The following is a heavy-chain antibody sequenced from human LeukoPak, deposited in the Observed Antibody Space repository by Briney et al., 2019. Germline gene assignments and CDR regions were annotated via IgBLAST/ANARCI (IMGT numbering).Heavy chain of an antibody. CDR2: ISSSGSTI. V-gene: IGHV3-48*03. J-gene: IGHJ4*02. CDR1: GFTFSSYE. CDR3: ARVSYHYDSSGYSYYFDY. Sequence: GGSLRLSCAASGFTFSSYEMNWVCQAPGKGLEWVSYISSSGSTIYYADSVKGRFTISRDNAKNSLYLQMNTLRAKDTAVYYCARVSYHYDSSGYSYYFDYWGQGTLVIVSS. D-gene: IGHD3-22*01.